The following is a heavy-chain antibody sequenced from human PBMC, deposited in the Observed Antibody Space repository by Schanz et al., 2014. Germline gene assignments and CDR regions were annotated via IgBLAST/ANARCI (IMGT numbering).Heavy chain of an antibody. CDR1: GFTFSSYA. CDR3: ARQRSYFYAMDV. CDR2: ISDSGGST. J-gene: IGHJ6*02. Sequence: EVQLLESGGGLVQPGGSLRLSCAASGFTFSSYAMSWVRQAPGKGLEWVSVISDSGGSTYYADSVKGRFTISRDNSKNTLYLQMNSLRAEDTAVYYCARQRSYFYAMDVWGQGTTVTVSS. V-gene: IGHV3-23*01.